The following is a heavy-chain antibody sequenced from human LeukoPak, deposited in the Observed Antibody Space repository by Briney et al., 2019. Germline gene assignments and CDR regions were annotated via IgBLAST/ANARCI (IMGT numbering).Heavy chain of an antibody. CDR3: VRVVTTSSGWYHFDN. D-gene: IGHD6-13*01. J-gene: IGHJ4*02. CDR1: GFAITDHH. CDR2: SQTTKPNSWTT. V-gene: IGHV3-72*01. Sequence: GGSLRLSCAASGFAITDHHMDWVRPAPGKGIGWVGRSQTTKPNSWTTQYAASVKRQLTSSIHESKKSLDLQLNSLKTEDTAVYYCVRVVTTSSGWYHFDNWGQGTLVTVSS.